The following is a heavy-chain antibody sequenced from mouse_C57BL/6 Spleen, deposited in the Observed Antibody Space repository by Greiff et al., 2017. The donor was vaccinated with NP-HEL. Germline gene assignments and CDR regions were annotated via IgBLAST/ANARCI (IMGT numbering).Heavy chain of an antibody. V-gene: IGHV1-55*01. CDR3: ARQIYYGSSYGGFDY. J-gene: IGHJ2*01. D-gene: IGHD1-1*01. CDR2: IYPGSGST. CDR1: GYTFTSYW. Sequence: QVQLQQPGAELVKPGASVKMSCKASGYTFTSYWITWVKQRPGQGLEWIGDIYPGSGSTNYNEKFKSKATLTVDTSSSTAYMQLSSLTSEDSAVYYCARQIYYGSSYGGFDYWGQGTTLTVSS.